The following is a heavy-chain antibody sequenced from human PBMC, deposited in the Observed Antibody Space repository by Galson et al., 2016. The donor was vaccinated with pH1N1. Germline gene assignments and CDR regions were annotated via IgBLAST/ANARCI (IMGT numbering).Heavy chain of an antibody. CDR2: IGSIARET. CDR3: ARSRNLDV. CDR1: GFIFTNYG. V-gene: IGHV3-23*01. D-gene: IGHD1-14*01. J-gene: IGHJ6*02. Sequence: SLRLSCAASGFIFTNYGFSWVRQAPGMGLEWISVIGSIARETSYAGSVKGRFTISRDNSKNTGYLEMNSLRAEDTAVYHCARSRNLDVWGQGTAVTVSS.